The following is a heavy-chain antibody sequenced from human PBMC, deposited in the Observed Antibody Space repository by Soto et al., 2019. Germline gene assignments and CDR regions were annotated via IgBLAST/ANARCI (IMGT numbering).Heavy chain of an antibody. Sequence: QVRLVESGGGVVQPGRSLRLSCAASGFTFSSYGMHWVRQAPGKGLEWVAVIWYDGSNKYYADSVKGRFTISRDNSKNTLYLQMNSLRAEDTAVYYCARAYPYGSGSYYFDYWGQGTLVTVSS. CDR3: ARAYPYGSGSYYFDY. V-gene: IGHV3-33*01. CDR2: IWYDGSNK. J-gene: IGHJ4*02. D-gene: IGHD3-10*01. CDR1: GFTFSSYG.